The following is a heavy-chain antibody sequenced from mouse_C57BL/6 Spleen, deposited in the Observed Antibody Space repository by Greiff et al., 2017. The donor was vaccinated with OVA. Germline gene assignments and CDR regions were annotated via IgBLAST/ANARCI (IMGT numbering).Heavy chain of an antibody. J-gene: IGHJ2*01. Sequence: EVKVVESGGGLVQPGGSLKLSCAASGFTFSDYYMYWVRQTPEKRLEWVAYISNGGGSTYYPDTVKGRFTISRDNAKNTLYLQMSRLKSEDTAMYYCARQDDYDGGFDYWGKGTTLTVSS. CDR3: ARQDDYDGGFDY. CDR2: ISNGGGST. D-gene: IGHD2-4*01. V-gene: IGHV5-12*01. CDR1: GFTFSDYY.